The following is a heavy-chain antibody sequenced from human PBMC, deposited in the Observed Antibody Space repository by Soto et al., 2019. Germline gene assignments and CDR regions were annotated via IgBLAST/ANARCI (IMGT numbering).Heavy chain of an antibody. CDR1: GYTFTNYA. CDR3: ARVSGYYLPDY. Sequence: QVHLVQSGAEEKKPGASVKVSCKASGYTFTNYAMHWVRQAPGQRLEWMGWIKAGNGNTKYSQKVQGRVTITRDTAASTDYMELSSLRSEDKAVYYCARVSGYYLPDYWGQGTLVTVSS. D-gene: IGHD5-12*01. CDR2: IKAGNGNT. J-gene: IGHJ4*02. V-gene: IGHV1-3*05.